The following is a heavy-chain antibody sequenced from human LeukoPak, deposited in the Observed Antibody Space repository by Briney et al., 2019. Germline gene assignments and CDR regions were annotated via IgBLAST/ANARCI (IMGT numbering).Heavy chain of an antibody. CDR2: INPSGGST. D-gene: IGHD1-26*01. J-gene: IGHJ4*02. CDR3: ARGSPNWVGATSHFDY. CDR1: GYTFTSYY. V-gene: IGHV1-46*01. Sequence: ASVKVSCKASGYTFTSYYMHWVRQAPGQGLEWIGIINPSGGSTSYAQKFQGRVTMTRDTSTSTVYMELSSLRSEDTAVYYCARGSPNWVGATSHFDYWGQGTLVTVSS.